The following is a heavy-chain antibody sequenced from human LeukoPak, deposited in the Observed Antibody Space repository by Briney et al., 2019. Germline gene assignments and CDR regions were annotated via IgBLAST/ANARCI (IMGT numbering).Heavy chain of an antibody. J-gene: IGHJ6*03. CDR2: IYYSGST. V-gene: IGHV4-59*01. Sequence: PSETLSLTCTVSGGSISSYYWSWIRQPPGKGLEWIGYIYYSGSTNYNPSLKRRVTISVDTSKNQFSLKLSSVTAADTAVYYCASMPIAIHYYMDVWGKGTTVTVSS. CDR1: GGSISSYY. CDR3: ASMPIAIHYYMDV. D-gene: IGHD2-21*01.